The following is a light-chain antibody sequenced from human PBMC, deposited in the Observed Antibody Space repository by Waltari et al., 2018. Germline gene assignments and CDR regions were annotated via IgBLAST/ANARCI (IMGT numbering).Light chain of an antibody. Sequence: AIQMTQSPSSLSASVGDRVTITCRASQGIRNELGWYEQKPGKAPKLLISAASPLQSGVPSRFSGSGSATEFTLTISSLQPEDFATYYCLQDYIYPWTFGQGTKVEIQ. V-gene: IGKV1-6*01. CDR2: AAS. CDR1: QGIRNE. CDR3: LQDYIYPWT. J-gene: IGKJ1*01.